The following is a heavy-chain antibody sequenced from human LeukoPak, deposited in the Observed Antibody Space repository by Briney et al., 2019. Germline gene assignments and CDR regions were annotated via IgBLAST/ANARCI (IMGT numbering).Heavy chain of an antibody. V-gene: IGHV4-38-2*02. D-gene: IGHD5-18*01. Sequence: SETLSLTCTVSGYSISSGYYWGWIRQPPGQGLEWIGSIYHSGSTYYNPSLKSRVTISVDTSKNQFSLKLSSVTAADTAVYYCAREIGYSYGFYYYYMDVWGKGTTVTVSS. J-gene: IGHJ6*03. CDR2: IYHSGST. CDR3: AREIGYSYGFYYYYMDV. CDR1: GYSISSGYY.